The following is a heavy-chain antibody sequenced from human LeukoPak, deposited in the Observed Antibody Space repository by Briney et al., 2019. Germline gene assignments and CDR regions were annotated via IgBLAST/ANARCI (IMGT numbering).Heavy chain of an antibody. CDR1: GGSISSYY. J-gene: IGHJ3*02. Sequence: SETLSLTCTVSGGSISSYYWSWIRQPPGKGLEWIGYIYYSGSTNYNPSLTSRVTISVDTSKNQFSLKLSSVTAADTAAYYCARGLAAAGTKAFDIWGQGTMVTVSS. V-gene: IGHV4-59*01. CDR2: IYYSGST. CDR3: ARGLAAAGTKAFDI. D-gene: IGHD6-13*01.